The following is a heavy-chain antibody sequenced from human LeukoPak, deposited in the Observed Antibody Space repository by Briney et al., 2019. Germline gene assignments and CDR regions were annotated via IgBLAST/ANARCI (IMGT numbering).Heavy chain of an antibody. J-gene: IGHJ5*02. D-gene: IGHD4-17*01. V-gene: IGHV1-69*05. CDR2: IIPVFGTA. CDR1: GGTFSSYA. CDR3: ARDSDLDYGDYKRWFDP. Sequence: SVKVSRKASGGTFSSYAISWVRQAPGQGLEWMGRIIPVFGTANYAQKFQGRVTITTDESTSTAYMELSSLRSEDTAVYYCARDSDLDYGDYKRWFDPWGQGTLVTVSS.